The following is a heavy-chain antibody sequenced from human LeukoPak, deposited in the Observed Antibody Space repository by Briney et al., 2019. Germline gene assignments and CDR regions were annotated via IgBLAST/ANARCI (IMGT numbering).Heavy chain of an antibody. D-gene: IGHD3-3*01. CDR1: GGSISSYY. V-gene: IGHV4-4*09. CDR3: ARGWGITIFGVVPHGWFDP. Sequence: SETLSLTCTVSGGSISSYYWSWIRQPPGKGLEWIGNIYTSGSTNYNPSLKSRVTISVDTSKNQFSLKLSSVTAVDTAVYYCARGWGITIFGVVPHGWFDPWGQGTLVTVSS. CDR2: IYTSGST. J-gene: IGHJ5*02.